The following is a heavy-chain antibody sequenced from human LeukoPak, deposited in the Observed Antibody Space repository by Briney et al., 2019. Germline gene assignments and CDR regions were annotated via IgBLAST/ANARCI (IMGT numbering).Heavy chain of an antibody. CDR2: ISSSSSYI. J-gene: IGHJ4*02. CDR3: ARGDIVVVVAAPYYFDY. D-gene: IGHD2-15*01. V-gene: IGHV3-21*01. CDR1: GFTFSSYS. Sequence: PGGSLRLSCAASGFTFSSYSMNWVRQAPGKGLEWVSSISSSSSYIYYADSVKGRFTISRDNAKNSLYLQMNSLRAEDTAVYYCARGDIVVVVAAPYYFDYWGQGTLVTVSS.